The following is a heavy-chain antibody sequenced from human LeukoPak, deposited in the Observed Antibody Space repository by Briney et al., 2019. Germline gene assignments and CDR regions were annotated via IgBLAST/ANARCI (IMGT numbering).Heavy chain of an antibody. CDR2: IYYSGST. CDR1: GGSISSYY. V-gene: IGHV4-59*01. CDR3: ARDQGCSSTSYYDWFDP. J-gene: IGHJ5*02. D-gene: IGHD2-2*01. Sequence: PSETLSLTCTVSGGSISSYYWSWIRQPPGKGLEWIGYIYYSGSTNYNPSLKSRVTISVDTSKNQFSLKLSSVTAADTAVYYCARDQGCSSTSYYDWFDPWGQGTLVTVSS.